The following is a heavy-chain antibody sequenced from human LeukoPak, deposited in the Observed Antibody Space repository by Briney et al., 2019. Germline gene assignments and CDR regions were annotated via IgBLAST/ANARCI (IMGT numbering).Heavy chain of an antibody. CDR3: AKDTGASMIVVVD. CDR1: GFTFYDYA. J-gene: IGHJ4*02. D-gene: IGHD3-22*01. V-gene: IGHV3-9*01. Sequence: GGSLRLSCAASGFTFYDYAMHWVRHAPGKGLEWVSGISWNSGSIVYADSVKGRFTISRDNAKNSLYLQMNSLRAEDTALYYCAKDTGASMIVVVDWGQGTLVTVSS. CDR2: ISWNSGSI.